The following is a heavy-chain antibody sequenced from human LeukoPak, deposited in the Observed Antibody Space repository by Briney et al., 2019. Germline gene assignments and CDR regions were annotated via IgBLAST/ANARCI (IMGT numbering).Heavy chain of an antibody. J-gene: IGHJ4*02. CDR3: ASYPRYISSPPFDY. CDR1: GYTFTGQY. V-gene: IGHV1-2*02. Sequence: GASVKVSCKAYGYTFTGQYMHWVRQAPGQGLEWMGWINPNTGDTNYAQKFQGRVTMTRDTDISTAYLELSRLASDDTAVYYCASYPRYISSPPFDYWGQGTLVTVSS. D-gene: IGHD5-12*01. CDR2: INPNTGDT.